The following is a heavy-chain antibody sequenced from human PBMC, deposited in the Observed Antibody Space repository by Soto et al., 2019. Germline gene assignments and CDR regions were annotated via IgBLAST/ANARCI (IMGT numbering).Heavy chain of an antibody. CDR3: TTHEEGAPWAGGFDS. CDR2: IRPGGDST. CDR1: GFRFITRA. V-gene: IGHV3-23*01. J-gene: IGHJ5*01. Sequence: WGSLRLSCAASGFRFITRAIIFFRHSPFKWLEWVASIRPGGDSTYYADSVKGRFAVSRDNSNVTLYLQMDSLRVEDAAIYYCTTHEEGAPWAGGFDSWGQGTLVTVSS. D-gene: IGHD1-26*01.